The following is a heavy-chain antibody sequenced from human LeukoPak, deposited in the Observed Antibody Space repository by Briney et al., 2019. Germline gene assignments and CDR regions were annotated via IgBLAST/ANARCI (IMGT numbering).Heavy chain of an antibody. CDR3: ATGGYNWNDMRRREAPLV. CDR2: FDPEDGET. J-gene: IGHJ4*02. CDR1: GYTLTELS. D-gene: IGHD1-1*01. Sequence: ASVKVSCKVSGYTLTELSMHWVRQAPGKGLEWMGGFDPEDGETIYAQKFQGRVTMTEDTSTDTAYMELSSLRSEDTAVYYCATGGYNWNDMRRREAPLVWGQGTLVTVSS. V-gene: IGHV1-24*01.